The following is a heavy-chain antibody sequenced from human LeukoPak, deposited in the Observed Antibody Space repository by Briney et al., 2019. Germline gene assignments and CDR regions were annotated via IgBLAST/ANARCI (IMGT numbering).Heavy chain of an antibody. J-gene: IGHJ4*02. D-gene: IGHD3-10*01. V-gene: IGHV3-66*01. CDR1: GFTVSSNY. CDR3: ARESYGSGSYYRLELDY. CDR2: IYSGGST. Sequence: GSLRLSCAASGFTVSSNYMSWVRQAPGKGLEWVSVIYSGGSTYYADSVEGRFTISRDNSKNTLYLQMNSLRAEDTAVYYCARESYGSGSYYRLELDYWGQGTLVTVSS.